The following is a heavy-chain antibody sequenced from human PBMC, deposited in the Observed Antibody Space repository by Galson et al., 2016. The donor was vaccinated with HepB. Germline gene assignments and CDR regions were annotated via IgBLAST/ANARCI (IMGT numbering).Heavy chain of an antibody. CDR1: GFTFSSHA. V-gene: IGHV3-73*01. J-gene: IGHJ6*02. Sequence: SLRLSCAASGFTFSSHAMSWVRQVPGKGLEWVGRIRSKANNYATTYAASVKGRFTISRDDSKNTAYLQMNSLKTEDTAVYYCTKAIPKTPSHYYYGMDVWGQGTTVTVSS. D-gene: IGHD2-2*02. CDR3: TKAIPKTPSHYYYGMDV. CDR2: IRSKANNYAT.